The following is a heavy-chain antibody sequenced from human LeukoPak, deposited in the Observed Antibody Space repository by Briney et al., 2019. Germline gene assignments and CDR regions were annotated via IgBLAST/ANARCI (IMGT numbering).Heavy chain of an antibody. CDR1: GFTFSSYA. J-gene: IGHJ4*02. CDR3: AKVGCCSSTSCYWRGTYYFDY. V-gene: IGHV3-23*01. Sequence: GGSLRLSCAASGFTFSSYAMSWVRQAPGKGLEWVSAISGSGGSTYYADSVKGRFTISRDNSKNTLYLQMNSLRAEDTAVYYCAKVGCCSSTSCYWRGTYYFDYWGQGTLVTVSS. CDR2: ISGSGGST. D-gene: IGHD2-2*01.